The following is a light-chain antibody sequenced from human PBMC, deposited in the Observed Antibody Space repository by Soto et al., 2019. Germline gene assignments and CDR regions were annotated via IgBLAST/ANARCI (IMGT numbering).Light chain of an antibody. J-gene: IGLJ2*01. CDR3: AAWDDSLSGYVV. V-gene: IGLV1-47*01. CDR1: SSNIGSNY. Sequence: QSVLTQPPSASGTPGQRVTISCSGSSSNIGSNYVYWYQQLPGTAPKLLIYRNNQRPSGVPDRFSGSKSGTSASLAISGLRSEDEADYCCAAWDDSLSGYVVFGGGTQLTVL. CDR2: RNN.